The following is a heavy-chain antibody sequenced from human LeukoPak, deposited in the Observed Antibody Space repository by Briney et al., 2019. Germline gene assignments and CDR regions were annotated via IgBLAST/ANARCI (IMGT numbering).Heavy chain of an antibody. CDR3: ATYGDYGSDY. J-gene: IGHJ4*02. CDR1: SSSIRTYH. Sequence: SETLSFTGSGSSSSIRTYHWFRLRQRAGKGLKWIGRIYNSEDTSYNHSLKSRVTMSLYTSKNQLSFNLNFVTAADRAVYYCATYGDYGSDYWGQGTLVTVSS. V-gene: IGHV4-4*07. CDR2: IYNSEDT. D-gene: IGHD4-17*01.